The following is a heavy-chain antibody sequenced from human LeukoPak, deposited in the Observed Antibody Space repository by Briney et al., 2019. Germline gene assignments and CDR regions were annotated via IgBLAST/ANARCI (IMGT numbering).Heavy chain of an antibody. D-gene: IGHD3-22*01. J-gene: IGHJ3*02. CDR2: ISSSSSTI. Sequence: GGSLRLSCAASGFTFSSYSMNWVRQAPGKGLEWVSYISSSSSTIYYADSVKGRFTISRDNAKNSLYLQMNSLRAEDTAVYYCARELDTMIVVVGGAFDIWGQGTMVTVSS. CDR1: GFTFSSYS. V-gene: IGHV3-48*04. CDR3: ARELDTMIVVVGGAFDI.